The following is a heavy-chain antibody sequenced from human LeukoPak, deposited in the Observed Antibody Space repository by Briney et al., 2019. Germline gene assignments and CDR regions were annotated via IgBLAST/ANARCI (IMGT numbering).Heavy chain of an antibody. V-gene: IGHV4-4*09. Sequence: SETLSLTCTVSSGSIRNYYWSWMRQPPGKGLEWSGNIYTGRSTNYNPSLRSRVTISVDTSQNQISLKLNSVTAADTAVYYCARFIYSTSCFDYWGPGTLVTVSS. J-gene: IGHJ4*02. CDR3: ARFIYSTSCFDY. CDR1: SGSIRNYY. CDR2: IYTGRST. D-gene: IGHD2-21*01.